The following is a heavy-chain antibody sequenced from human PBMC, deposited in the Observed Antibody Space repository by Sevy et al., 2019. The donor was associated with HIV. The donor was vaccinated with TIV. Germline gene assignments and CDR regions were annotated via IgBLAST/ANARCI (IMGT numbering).Heavy chain of an antibody. CDR1: GFTFTDYA. V-gene: IGHV3-30-3*01. CDR2: ISNDGSNK. D-gene: IGHD3-22*01. CDR3: ARGYYYDSSGYYPHYFDY. J-gene: IGHJ4*02. Sequence: GGSLRLSCAASGFTFTDYAMHWVRQAPGKGLEWVAVISNDGSNKYYAHSVKGRFTISRDNSKNTLYLQMNSLRVEDTGVYYCARGYYYDSSGYYPHYFDYWGQGALVTVSS.